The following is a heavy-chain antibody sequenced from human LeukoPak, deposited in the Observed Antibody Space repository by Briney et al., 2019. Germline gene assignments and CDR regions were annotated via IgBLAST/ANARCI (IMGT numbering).Heavy chain of an antibody. CDR2: IIPIFGTA. CDR3: ARRGVAEWDPGDY. J-gene: IGHJ4*02. CDR1: GGTFSSYA. D-gene: IGHD1-26*01. V-gene: IGHV1-69*01. Sequence: SVKVSCKASGGTFSSYAISWVRQAPGQGLEWMGGIIPIFGTANYAQKFQGRVTITADESTSTAYMGLSSLRSEDTAVYYCARRGVAEWDPGDYWGQGTLVTVSS.